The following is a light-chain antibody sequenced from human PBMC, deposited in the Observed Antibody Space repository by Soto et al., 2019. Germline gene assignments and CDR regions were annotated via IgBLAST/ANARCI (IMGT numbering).Light chain of an antibody. Sequence: DMVMTQSPATLSVSPGERATLSCRASRSVSSNLAWYQQKPGQAPRLLIYDASTRATGIPARFSGSGSGTDFTLTISRLEPEDFALYYCQHYYGTSPITFGQGTRLEIK. CDR3: QHYYGTSPIT. J-gene: IGKJ5*01. CDR2: DAS. CDR1: RSVSSN. V-gene: IGKV3-15*01.